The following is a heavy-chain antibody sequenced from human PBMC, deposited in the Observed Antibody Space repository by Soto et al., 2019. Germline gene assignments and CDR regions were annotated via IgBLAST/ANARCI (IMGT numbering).Heavy chain of an antibody. Sequence: LRLSCAASGFTFSSYGMHWFRQAPGKGLEWVAVISYDGSNKYYADSVKGRFTISRDNSKNTLYLQMNSLRAEDTAVYYCAKEDSEYYFDYWGQGTLVTVSS. V-gene: IGHV3-30*18. CDR1: GFTFSSYG. CDR2: ISYDGSNK. D-gene: IGHD2-15*01. J-gene: IGHJ4*02. CDR3: AKEDSEYYFDY.